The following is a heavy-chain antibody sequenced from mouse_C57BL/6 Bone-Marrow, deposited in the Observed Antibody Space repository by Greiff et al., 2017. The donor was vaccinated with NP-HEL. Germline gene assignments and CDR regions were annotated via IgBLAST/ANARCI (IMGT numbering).Heavy chain of an antibody. J-gene: IGHJ4*01. CDR1: GYTFTSYW. CDR2: IHPNSGST. D-gene: IGHD1-1*01. Sequence: VQLQQSGAELVKPGASVKLSCKASGYTFTSYWMHWVKQRPGQGLEWIGMIHPNSGSTNYNEKFKSKATLTVDKSSSTAYMQLSSLTSEDSAVYYCAKRGYYYGSPMDYWGQGTSVTVSS. CDR3: AKRGYYYGSPMDY. V-gene: IGHV1-64*01.